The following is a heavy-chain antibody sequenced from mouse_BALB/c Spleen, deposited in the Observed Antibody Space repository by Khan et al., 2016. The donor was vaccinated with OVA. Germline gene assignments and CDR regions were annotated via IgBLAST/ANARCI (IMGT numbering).Heavy chain of an antibody. CDR1: GYTFTSYT. J-gene: IGHJ3*01. V-gene: IGHV1-4*01. CDR2: INPSNGYT. Sequence: VQLQESGAELARPGASVKMSCKASGYTFTSYTIHWIKKRPGQGLEWIGYINPSNGYTNYNQKFKDKATLTTDKSSTTAYLQLSSLTSDDSADYNCVRDGAYHRNDGWFAYWGQGTLGTVSA. D-gene: IGHD2-14*01. CDR3: VRDGAYHRNDGWFAY.